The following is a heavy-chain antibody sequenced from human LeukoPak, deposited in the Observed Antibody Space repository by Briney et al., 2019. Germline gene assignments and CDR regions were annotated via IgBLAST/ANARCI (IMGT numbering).Heavy chain of an antibody. J-gene: IGHJ4*02. CDR1: GGSISSSNW. D-gene: IGHD3-16*02. V-gene: IGHV4-4*02. CDR3: ARVVTKYVWGSYRPNYFDY. CDR2: IYHSGST. Sequence: SETLSLTCAVSGGSISSSNWWSWVRQPPGKGLEWIGEIYHSGSTNYNPSLKSRVTISVDKSKNQFSLKLSSVTAADTAVYYCARVVTKYVWGSYRPNYFDYWGQGTLVTVSS.